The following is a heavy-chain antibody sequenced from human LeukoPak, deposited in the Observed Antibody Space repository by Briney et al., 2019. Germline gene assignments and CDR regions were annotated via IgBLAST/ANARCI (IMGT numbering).Heavy chain of an antibody. J-gene: IGHJ5*02. CDR3: ARVRWELGNWFDP. V-gene: IGHV3-74*01. D-gene: IGHD1-26*01. CDR2: INSDGSST. CDR1: GFTFSGYW. Sequence: GGSLRLSCAAPGFTFSGYWMHWVRQAPGKGLVWVSRINSDGSSTSYADSVKGRFTISRDNAKNTLYLQMNSLRAEDTAVYYCARVRWELGNWFDPWGQGTPVTVSS.